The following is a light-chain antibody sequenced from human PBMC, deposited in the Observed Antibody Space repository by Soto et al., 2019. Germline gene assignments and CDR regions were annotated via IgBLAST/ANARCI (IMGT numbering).Light chain of an antibody. J-gene: IGKJ5*01. CDR2: GAS. Sequence: MLMTQSASTLSGSPGERVTLSCRTSHSCNSHVAWYQQQPGQAPRLLLYGASTRATGIPVRFSGIGFGTEFTLTISSLKSEDFAVYYCQHYKNWPLFGQGTRLEIK. CDR1: HSCNSH. CDR3: QHYKNWPL. V-gene: IGKV3-15*01.